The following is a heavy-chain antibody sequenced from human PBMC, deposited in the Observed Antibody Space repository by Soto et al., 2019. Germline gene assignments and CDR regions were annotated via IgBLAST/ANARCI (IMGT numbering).Heavy chain of an antibody. V-gene: IGHV4-61*01. D-gene: IGHD6-6*01. CDR3: ERYSSSYVFDY. Sequence: SETLSLTCTVSGGSVSSGSYYWSWIRQPPGKGLEWIGYIYYSGSTNYNPSLKSRVTISADTSKTQFSLMMSSVTAADTAVYYCERYSSSYVFDYWGQGILVTVSS. J-gene: IGHJ4*02. CDR2: IYYSGST. CDR1: GGSVSSGSYY.